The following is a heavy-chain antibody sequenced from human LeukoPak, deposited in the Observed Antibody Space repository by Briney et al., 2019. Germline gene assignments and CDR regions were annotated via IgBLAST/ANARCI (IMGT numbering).Heavy chain of an antibody. CDR2: IKTKTDGGTT. Sequence: GGSLRLSCTTSGFNFRAYWMAWVRQAPGKGLEWVGRIKTKTDGGTTDYAAPVKGRFTISRDDSRNTLYLQMNSLRTEDTAVYYCTSTLGYWGQGALVTVSS. CDR1: GFNFRAYW. V-gene: IGHV3-15*01. J-gene: IGHJ4*02. CDR3: TSTLGY.